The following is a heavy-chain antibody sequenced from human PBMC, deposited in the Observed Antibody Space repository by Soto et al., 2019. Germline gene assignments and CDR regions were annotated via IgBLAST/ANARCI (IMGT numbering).Heavy chain of an antibody. J-gene: IGHJ4*02. CDR1: GFTFSSNS. CDR2: ISGGGDST. CDR3: AKWDGYADY. D-gene: IGHD2-2*01. V-gene: IGHV3-23*01. Sequence: EVQLLESGGGLVQPGGSLRLSCAASGFTFSSNSLTWVRQAPGKGLEWVSGISGGGDSTFYADSVKGRFTISRDNSKNTVFLQMNSLSADDTAVYYCAKWDGYADYWGQGTLVTVSS.